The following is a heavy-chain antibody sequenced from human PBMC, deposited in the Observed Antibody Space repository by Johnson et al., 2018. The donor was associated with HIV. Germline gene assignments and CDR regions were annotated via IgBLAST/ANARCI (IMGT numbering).Heavy chain of an antibody. CDR2: VYSGGST. J-gene: IGHJ3*02. V-gene: IGHV3-NL1*01. Sequence: QMQLVESGGGVVQPGRSLRLSCAASGFTFSGYGMHWVRQAPGKGLEWVSVVYSGGSTYYADSVKGRFTISRDNSKNTLYLQMNSLRVEDMAVYYCAKAYTYGAFDIWGQGTMVTVSS. CDR1: GFTFSGYG. CDR3: AKAYTYGAFDI. D-gene: IGHD5-18*01.